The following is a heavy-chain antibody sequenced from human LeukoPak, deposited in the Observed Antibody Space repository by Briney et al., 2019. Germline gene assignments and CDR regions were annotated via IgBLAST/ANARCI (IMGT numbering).Heavy chain of an antibody. CDR2: ISGTGSAV. V-gene: IGHV3-48*03. CDR1: GFSFITYA. Sequence: GGSRRLSCAASGFSFITYAMNWVRQAAGRRLEWVSGISGTGSAVGYADSVKGRFTVSRDTSKRTVYLQMSGLRVDDTATYYCVKGSGTHYYFYYMDVWGKGTPVTVSS. J-gene: IGHJ6*03. D-gene: IGHD1-26*01. CDR3: VKGSGTHYYFYYMDV.